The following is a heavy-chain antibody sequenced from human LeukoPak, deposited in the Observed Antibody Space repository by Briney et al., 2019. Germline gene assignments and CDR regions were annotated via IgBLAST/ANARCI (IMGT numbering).Heavy chain of an antibody. CDR3: VSGSYEGGYYGMDV. J-gene: IGHJ6*02. CDR1: GFTVSSNY. D-gene: IGHD1-26*01. CDR2: IYSGGST. V-gene: IGHV3-53*01. Sequence: PGGSLRLSCAASGFTVSSNYMSWVRQAPGKGLEWVSVIYSGGSTYYADSVKGRFTISRDNAKNSLYLQMNILRAEDTAVYYCVSGSYEGGYYGMDVWGQGTTVTVSS.